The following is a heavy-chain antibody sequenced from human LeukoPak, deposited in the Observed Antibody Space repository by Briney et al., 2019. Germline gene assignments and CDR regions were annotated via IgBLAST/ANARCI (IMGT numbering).Heavy chain of an antibody. CDR3: AKGKINHNGAFDA. J-gene: IGHJ3*01. CDR2: ISDFVDNT. CDR1: GFSFGSYP. Sequence: GGSLRLSCAGSGFSFGSYPMSWVRQAPGKGLEWVSSISDFVDNTYYADSVKGRFTISRDNSEKSLYLQMSSLRVEDTAVYYCAKGKINHNGAFDAWGQGTRVTVSS. V-gene: IGHV3-23*01. D-gene: IGHD2-8*01.